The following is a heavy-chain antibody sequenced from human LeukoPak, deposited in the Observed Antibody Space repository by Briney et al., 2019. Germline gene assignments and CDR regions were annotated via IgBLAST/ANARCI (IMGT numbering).Heavy chain of an antibody. CDR2: FDLKDGET. CDR1: GYTLTELS. J-gene: IGHJ5*02. V-gene: IGHV1-24*01. Sequence: ASVKVSCKVSGYTLTELSMHWVRQAPGKGLEWMGGFDLKDGETIYAQKFQGRVTMTEDTSTDTAYMELSSLRSEDTAVYYCATDYRSGSYFWFDPWGQGTLVTVSS. D-gene: IGHD3-10*01. CDR3: ATDYRSGSYFWFDP.